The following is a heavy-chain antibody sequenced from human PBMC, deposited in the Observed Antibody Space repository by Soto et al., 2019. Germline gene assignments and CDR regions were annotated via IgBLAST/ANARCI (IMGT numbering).Heavy chain of an antibody. CDR2: INPNSGGT. J-gene: IGHJ6*03. D-gene: IGHD2-15*01. CDR3: ARAVEAEANYMDV. V-gene: IGHV1-2*04. Sequence: ASVKVSCKASGYTFTGYYMHWVRQAPGQGLEWMGWINPNSGGTNYAQKFQGWVTMTRDTSISTAYMELSRLRSDDTAVYYCARAVEAEANYMDVWGKGTTVTVS. CDR1: GYTFTGYY.